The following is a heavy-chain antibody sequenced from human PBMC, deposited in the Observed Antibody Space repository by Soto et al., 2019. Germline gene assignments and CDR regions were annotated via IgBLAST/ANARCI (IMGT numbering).Heavy chain of an antibody. CDR2: ISGTGGST. V-gene: IGHV3-23*01. Sequence: HPGGSLRLSCAASGFTFSSYAMSWVRQAPGKGLEWVSTISGTGGSTYYPDSVKGRFTISRDNSKNTVYLQMNSLRAEDAALYYCAKEMTSGYYLFDYWGQGTLVTVSS. CDR1: GFTFSSYA. D-gene: IGHD3-22*01. CDR3: AKEMTSGYYLFDY. J-gene: IGHJ4*02.